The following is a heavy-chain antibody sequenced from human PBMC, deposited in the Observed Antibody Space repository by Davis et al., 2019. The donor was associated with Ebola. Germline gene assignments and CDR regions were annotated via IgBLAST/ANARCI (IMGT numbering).Heavy chain of an antibody. CDR1: GFIVSNNF. Sequence: GGSLRLSCVASGFIVSNNFMSWIRQAPGKGLEWVSFISNGGTTYSADSVKGRFSISRHSAKNTLFLQMNNLRPEDTGVYYCAQSPYGDPYVDLWGQGTLVTVSS. J-gene: IGHJ4*02. V-gene: IGHV3-53*04. D-gene: IGHD4-17*01. CDR3: AQSPYGDPYVDL. CDR2: ISNGGTT.